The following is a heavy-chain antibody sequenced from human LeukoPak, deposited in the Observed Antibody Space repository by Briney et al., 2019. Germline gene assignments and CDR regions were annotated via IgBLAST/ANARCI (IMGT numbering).Heavy chain of an antibody. CDR1: GGSISSYY. J-gene: IGHJ4*02. Sequence: PSETLSLTCTVSGGSISSYYWSLIRQPPGKGLEWIGYIYYSGSTNYNPSLKSRVTISVDTSKHQFSPKLNSVTAADTAVYYCARDGAATFPDYWGQGTLVTVSS. D-gene: IGHD1-26*01. CDR3: ARDGAATFPDY. CDR2: IYYSGST. V-gene: IGHV4-59*01.